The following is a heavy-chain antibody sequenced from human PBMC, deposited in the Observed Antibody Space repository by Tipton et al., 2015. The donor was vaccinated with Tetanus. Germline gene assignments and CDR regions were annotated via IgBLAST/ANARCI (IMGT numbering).Heavy chain of an antibody. CDR1: GGSFSGYY. J-gene: IGHJ4*02. D-gene: IGHD3-9*01. Sequence: TLSLTCAVYGGSFSGYYWSWIRQPPGKGLEWIGEINHSGSTNYNPSLKSRVTISVDTSKNQFSLKLSSVTAADTAVYYCARLGYDILTGYHYDSWGQGTLVTVSS. CDR2: INHSGST. CDR3: ARLGYDILTGYHYDS. V-gene: IGHV4-34*01.